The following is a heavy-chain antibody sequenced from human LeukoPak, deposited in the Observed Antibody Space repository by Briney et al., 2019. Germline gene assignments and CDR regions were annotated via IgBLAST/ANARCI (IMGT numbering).Heavy chain of an antibody. V-gene: IGHV1-69*06. D-gene: IGHD3-3*01. J-gene: IGHJ4*02. CDR2: IIPVFGTP. CDR3: ARERLARFPYFDY. CDR1: GGTFSNSG. Sequence: VASVKVSCKTSGGTFSNSGISWVRQAPGQGPEWMGGIIPVFGTPNYAQKFQGRLTITADRSTTTAYMELSSLTSDDPAVYYCARERLARFPYFDYWGQGTLVAVSS.